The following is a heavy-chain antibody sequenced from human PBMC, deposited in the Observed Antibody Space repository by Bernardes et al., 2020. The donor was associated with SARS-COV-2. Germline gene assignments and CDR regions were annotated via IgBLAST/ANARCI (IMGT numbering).Heavy chain of an antibody. J-gene: IGHJ3*02. V-gene: IGHV3-20*01. CDR1: GFNFNEYG. CDR2: INYNVGRT. D-gene: IGHD6-19*01. Sequence: GGSLRLSCAASGFNFNEYGMSWVRQAPGKGLEWVSGINYNVGRTAYVGSVKGRFIISRDNAKKSLDLQMNSLRTEETALYHCLSPSEVAENEPFDIWGQGTMVTVSS. CDR3: LSPSEVAENEPFDI.